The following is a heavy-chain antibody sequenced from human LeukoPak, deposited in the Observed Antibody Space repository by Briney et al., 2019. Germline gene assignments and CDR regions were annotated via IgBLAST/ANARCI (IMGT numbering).Heavy chain of an antibody. J-gene: IGHJ4*02. CDR3: VREIRAISVTTD. D-gene: IGHD4-17*01. CDR2: INPHTGGT. V-gene: IGHV1-2*02. Sequence: ASVKLSCNASGYTFTDYYIQGVRHAPGQGLECMVCINPHTGGTNYAQKFQGRVTMTRDTAISTAYMELSRLRSDDTAVYDCVREIRAISVTTDWGQGTLLTVSS. CDR1: GYTFTDYY.